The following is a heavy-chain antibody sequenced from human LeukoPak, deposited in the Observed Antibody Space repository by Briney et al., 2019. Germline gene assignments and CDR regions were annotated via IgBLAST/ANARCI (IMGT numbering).Heavy chain of an antibody. V-gene: IGHV1-2*06. CDR1: GYTFTRYY. CDR2: INPNSGGT. CDR3: ARDRSSSSREGYFDY. Sequence: ASVKVSCKASGYTFTRYYMHWVRQAPGQGLEWMGRINPNSGGTNYAQKFQGRVTMTRDTSISTAYMELSRLRSDDTAVYYCARDRSSSSREGYFDYWGQGTLVTVSS. D-gene: IGHD6-6*01. J-gene: IGHJ4*02.